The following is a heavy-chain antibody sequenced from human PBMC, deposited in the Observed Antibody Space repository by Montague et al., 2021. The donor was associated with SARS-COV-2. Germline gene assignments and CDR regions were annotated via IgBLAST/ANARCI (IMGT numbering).Heavy chain of an antibody. J-gene: IGHJ5*02. V-gene: IGHV4-59*11. CDR3: ARAVSVRRAVNWFDP. Sequence: SETLSLTCTVSGGSMSDHHWAWIRQPPGKGLEWLAYIYYSGGINSNASLKSRVSMSVDTSKNRFSLKLTSVTAADTAVYYCARAVSVRRAVNWFDPWGQGTLVTVSS. CDR2: IYYSGGI. CDR1: GGSMSDHH. D-gene: IGHD3-10*01.